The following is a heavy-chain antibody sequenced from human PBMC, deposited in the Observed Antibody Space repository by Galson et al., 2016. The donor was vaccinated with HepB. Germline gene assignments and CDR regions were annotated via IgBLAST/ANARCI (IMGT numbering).Heavy chain of an antibody. J-gene: IGHJ2*01. V-gene: IGHV3-74*01. CDR2: IHSDGSTT. CDR3: VRDISSSHFDL. Sequence: SLRLSCAASGFTFSDYYMSWIRQAPGKGLVWVSRIHSDGSTTSYADSVKGRFTISRDNAKNTLYLQMNSLRAEDTAVYYCVRDISSSHFDLWGRGTLVTVTS. D-gene: IGHD2-2*01. CDR1: GFTFSDYY.